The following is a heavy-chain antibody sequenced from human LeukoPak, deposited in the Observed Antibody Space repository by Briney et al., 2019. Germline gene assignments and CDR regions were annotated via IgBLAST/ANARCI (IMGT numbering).Heavy chain of an antibody. V-gene: IGHV3-23*01. J-gene: IGHJ4*02. D-gene: IGHD2-2*01. CDR2: ISGSGGST. CDR1: GFTFSSYA. CDR3: AKGVVPAAPSRYYFDY. Sequence: PGGSLRLSCAASGFTFSSYAMSWVRQAPGKGLEWVSAISGSGGSTYYADSVKGRFTISRDNSKNTLYLQMNSLRAEDTAVYYCAKGVVPAAPSRYYFDYWGQGTLVTVSS.